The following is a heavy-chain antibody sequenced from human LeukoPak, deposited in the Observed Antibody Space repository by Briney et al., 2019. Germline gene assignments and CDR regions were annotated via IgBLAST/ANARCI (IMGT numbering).Heavy chain of an antibody. Sequence: NSSETLSLTCTVSGGSISSYYWSWIRQPPGKGLEWIGYIYHSGSTKYNPSLKSRVTISVDTSKNQFSLKLSSVTAADTAVYYCARLVYSSSWYGGNWFDPWGQGTLVTVSS. D-gene: IGHD6-13*01. CDR1: GGSISSYY. CDR3: ARLVYSSSWYGGNWFDP. CDR2: IYHSGST. J-gene: IGHJ5*02. V-gene: IGHV4-59*01.